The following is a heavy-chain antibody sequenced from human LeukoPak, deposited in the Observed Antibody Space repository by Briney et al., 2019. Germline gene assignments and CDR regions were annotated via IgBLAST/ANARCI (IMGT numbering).Heavy chain of an antibody. CDR2: ISYDGSNK. V-gene: IGHV3-30*03. J-gene: IGHJ4*02. CDR3: ARADGSGIHLGN. CDR1: GFTFSSYG. Sequence: GGSLRLSCAASGFTFSSYGMHWVRQAPGKGLEWVAVISYDGSNKYYADSVKGRFTISRDNSKNTLYLQMNSLRAEDTAVYYCARADGSGIHLGNWGQGTLVTVSS. D-gene: IGHD3-10*01.